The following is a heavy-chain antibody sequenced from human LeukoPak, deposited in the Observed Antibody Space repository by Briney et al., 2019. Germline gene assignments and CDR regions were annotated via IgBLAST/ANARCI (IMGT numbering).Heavy chain of an antibody. D-gene: IGHD1-26*01. CDR3: ARDLPRGLVDY. J-gene: IGHJ4*02. V-gene: IGHV3-7*03. CDR1: GFTFSSYW. CDR2: IKQDGSEE. Sequence: GSLRLSCAASGFTFSSYWMSWVRQAPGKGLEWVANIKQDGSEEYYVDSVKGRFTISRDNAKNSLYLQMNSLRAEDTAVYYCARDLPRGLVDYWGQGTLVTVSS.